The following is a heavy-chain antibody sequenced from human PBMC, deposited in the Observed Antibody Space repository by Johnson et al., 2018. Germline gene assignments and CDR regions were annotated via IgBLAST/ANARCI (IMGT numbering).Heavy chain of an antibody. CDR1: GFTFSDHY. J-gene: IGHJ4*02. D-gene: IGHD3-3*01. CDR2: ISPSGTTI. V-gene: IGHV3-11*04. CDR3: ARVSGYYTGYFDA. Sequence: VQLVESGGALVKPGGSLRLSCAASGFTFSDHYMGWVRQAPGKGLEWVSNISPSGTTIYYADSVKGRFTISRDNAKKLLYLQMNSLRAKDTAVYFCARVSGYYTGYFDAWGLGTLVAVSA.